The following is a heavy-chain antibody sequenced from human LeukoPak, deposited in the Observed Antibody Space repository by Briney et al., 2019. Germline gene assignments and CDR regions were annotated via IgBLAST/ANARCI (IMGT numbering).Heavy chain of an antibody. CDR1: GFTFSTYS. CDR2: ISSSSSDI. J-gene: IGHJ4*02. CDR3: VRDDDRQLVDLDY. V-gene: IGHV3-21*01. D-gene: IGHD6-6*01. Sequence: PGGSLRLSCATSGFTFSTYSMNWVRQAPGKGLEWVSFISSSSSDIHYADSVKGRFTISRDNAKSSLYLQMNSLRAEDTAVYFCVRDDDRQLVDLDYWGQGTLVTVSS.